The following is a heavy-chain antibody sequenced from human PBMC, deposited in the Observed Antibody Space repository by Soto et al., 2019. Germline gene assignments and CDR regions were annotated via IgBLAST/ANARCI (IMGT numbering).Heavy chain of an antibody. Sequence: EVQLLESGGGLVQPGGSLRLSCAASGFTFSKYALTWVRQAPGKVLEWVSVVSGSGGSTYFADSVKGRFTISRDNSKTTMDLQMSSLRSEDTAVDYCANEYDSSGYYPDYWGQGTLVTVSS. CDR2: VSGSGGST. CDR3: ANEYDSSGYYPDY. J-gene: IGHJ4*02. D-gene: IGHD3-22*01. V-gene: IGHV3-23*01. CDR1: GFTFSKYA.